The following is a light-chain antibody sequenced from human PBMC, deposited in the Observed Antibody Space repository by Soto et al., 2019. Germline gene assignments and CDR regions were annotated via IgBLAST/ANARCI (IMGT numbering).Light chain of an antibody. CDR3: QSYYSSRSGSV. V-gene: IGLV1-40*01. J-gene: IGLJ3*02. Sequence: QSVLTQPPSVSGAPGQRVTISCTGSSSNIGAGYDVHWYQQLPGTAPKLLIYGNSNRPSGVPDRFSGSKSGTSASLAITGLQDEDEADYYCQSYYSSRSGSVFGGGTKLTVL. CDR2: GNS. CDR1: SSNIGAGYD.